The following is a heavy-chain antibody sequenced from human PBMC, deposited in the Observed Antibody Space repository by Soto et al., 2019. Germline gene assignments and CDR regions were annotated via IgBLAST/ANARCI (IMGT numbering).Heavy chain of an antibody. CDR3: AKGPYSCFEGYYFDY. CDR2: ISWNSGSI. CDR1: GFTFDDYA. Sequence: EVQLVESGGGLVQPGRSLRLSCAASGFTFDDYAMHWVRQAPGKGMEWVSGISWNSGSIGYADSVKGRFTISRDNAKNSLYLQMNSLTTEDTALYYCAKGPYSCFEGYYFDYWGQGTLVTVSS. D-gene: IGHD2-15*01. V-gene: IGHV3-9*01. J-gene: IGHJ4*02.